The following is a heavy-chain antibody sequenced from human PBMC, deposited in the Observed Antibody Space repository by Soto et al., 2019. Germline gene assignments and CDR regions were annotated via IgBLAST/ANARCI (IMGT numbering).Heavy chain of an antibody. Sequence: SETLSLTCTVSGGSISSYYWSWIRQPPGKGLEWIGYIYYSGSTNYNPSLKSRVTISVDTSKNQFSLKLSSVTAADTAVYYCARGGQYNWNSLFDYWGQGTLVTVSS. D-gene: IGHD1-7*01. CDR1: GGSISSYY. J-gene: IGHJ4*02. CDR3: ARGGQYNWNSLFDY. CDR2: IYYSGST. V-gene: IGHV4-59*01.